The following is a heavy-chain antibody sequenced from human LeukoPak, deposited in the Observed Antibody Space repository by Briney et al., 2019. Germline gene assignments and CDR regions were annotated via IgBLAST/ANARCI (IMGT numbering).Heavy chain of an antibody. D-gene: IGHD2/OR15-2a*01. J-gene: IGHJ4*02. CDR1: GFTVSSNY. Sequence: TGGSLRLSCAASGFTVSSNYMSWVRQAPGKGLEWVSVIYSGGSTYYADSVKGRFTISRDNSKNTLYLQMSSLRAEDTAVYYCARGPSMDPFDYWGQGTLVTVSS. CDR2: IYSGGST. V-gene: IGHV3-53*01. CDR3: ARGPSMDPFDY.